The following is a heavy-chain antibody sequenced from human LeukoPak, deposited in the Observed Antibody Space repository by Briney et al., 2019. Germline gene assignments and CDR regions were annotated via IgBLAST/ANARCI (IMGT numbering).Heavy chain of an antibody. CDR3: ARDTTVASGMQY. V-gene: IGHV4-59*01. Sequence: SETLSLTCTVSGGSISTFSWSWVRQTPDKGLEWIGSFASTATKYNPSLESRVAISVDPSKNQFSLRLNSLTTADTASYYCARDTTVASGMQYWGPGTLATVSS. CDR1: GGSISTFS. CDR2: FASTAT. J-gene: IGHJ4*02. D-gene: IGHD6-19*01.